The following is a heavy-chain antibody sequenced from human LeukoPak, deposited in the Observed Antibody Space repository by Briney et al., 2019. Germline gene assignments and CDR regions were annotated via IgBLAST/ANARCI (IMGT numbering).Heavy chain of an antibody. D-gene: IGHD6-19*01. V-gene: IGHV1-69*13. CDR3: ARTVAVAGTGWFDP. J-gene: IGHJ5*02. CDR2: IIPIFGTA. CDR1: GGTSSSYA. Sequence: LVKVSCKASGGTSSSYAISWVRQAPGQGLEWMGGIIPIFGTANYAQKFQGRVTITADESTSTAYMELSSLRSEDTAVYYCARTVAVAGTGWFDPWGQGTLVTVSS.